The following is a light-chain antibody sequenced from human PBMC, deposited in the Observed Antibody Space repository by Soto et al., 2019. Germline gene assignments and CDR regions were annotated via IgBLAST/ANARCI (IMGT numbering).Light chain of an antibody. J-gene: IGKJ5*01. CDR3: HQRSNWPADT. Sequence: EIVMTQSPATLSVSPGERATLSCRASQSVASNLAWYQQKPGQAPRLLIYTASTRATGIPARFSGRGSGTEFTLTISSLEPEDFAVYYCHQRSNWPADTFGQGTRLESK. CDR1: QSVASN. V-gene: IGKV3-15*01. CDR2: TAS.